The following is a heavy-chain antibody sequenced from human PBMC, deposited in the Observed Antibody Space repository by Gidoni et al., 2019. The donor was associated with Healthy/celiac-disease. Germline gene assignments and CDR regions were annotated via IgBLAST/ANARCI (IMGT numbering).Heavy chain of an antibody. CDR1: GGSFSGYY. CDR2: IYHSGST. V-gene: IGHV4-34*01. Sequence: QVQLQQLGAGLVKPSDTRSLTCAVDGGSFSGYYWSWIRQPPGKGLECVGGIYHSGSTNYNSSLKSRVTISVETSKKQFSLTLDSVTDADAAGYYCARGRTICGVDRNRYFQHWGQGTLVTVSS. CDR3: ARGRTICGVDRNRYFQH. J-gene: IGHJ1*01. D-gene: IGHD3-3*01.